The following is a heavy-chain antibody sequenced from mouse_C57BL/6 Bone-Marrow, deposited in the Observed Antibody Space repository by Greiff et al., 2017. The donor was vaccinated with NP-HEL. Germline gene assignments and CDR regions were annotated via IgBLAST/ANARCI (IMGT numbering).Heavy chain of an antibody. V-gene: IGHV2-5*01. J-gene: IGHJ4*01. CDR1: GFSLTSYG. Sequence: QVQLKESGPGLVQPSQSLSITCTVSGFSLTSYGVHWVRQSPGKGLEWLGVIWRGGSTDYNEAFMSRLSITKDNSKSQVFFKMNSLQADDTAIYYCAKSGNYERAMDYWGQGTSVTVSS. D-gene: IGHD2-1*01. CDR2: IWRGGST. CDR3: AKSGNYERAMDY.